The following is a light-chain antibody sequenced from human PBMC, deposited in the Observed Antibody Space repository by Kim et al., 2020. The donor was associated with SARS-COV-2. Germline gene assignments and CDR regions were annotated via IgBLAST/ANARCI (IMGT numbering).Light chain of an antibody. J-gene: IGKJ1*01. Sequence: DIQMTQSPSSLSASVGDRVTITCRASQSICSYLNWYQQKPGKAPKLLIYAASSLQSGVPSRFSGSGSGTDFTLTISSLQPEDFATYHCQQSYSNLWNFGQGTKVEIK. V-gene: IGKV1-39*01. CDR3: QQSYSNLWN. CDR2: AAS. CDR1: QSICSY.